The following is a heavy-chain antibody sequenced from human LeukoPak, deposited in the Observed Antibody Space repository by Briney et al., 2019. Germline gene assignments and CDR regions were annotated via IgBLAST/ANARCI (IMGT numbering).Heavy chain of an antibody. CDR1: GFTFSSYW. J-gene: IGHJ3*02. Sequence: GGSLRLPCAASGFTFSSYWMHWVRQALGKGLVWVSRINSDGSSTSYADSVKGRFTISRDNAKNTLYLQMNSLRAEDTAVYYCARAVKPDAVAIWGQGTMVIVSS. V-gene: IGHV3-74*01. CDR2: INSDGSST. CDR3: ARAVKPDAVAI.